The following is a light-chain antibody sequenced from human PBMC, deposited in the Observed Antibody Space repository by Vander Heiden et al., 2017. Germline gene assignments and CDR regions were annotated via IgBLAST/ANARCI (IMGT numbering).Light chain of an antibody. J-gene: IGKJ2*01. CDR3: QQRSNSYT. CDR1: QSVSSY. CDR2: DAS. Sequence: EIVLTQSPATLSLSPGERATLSCRASQSVSSYLAWYQQKPGQAPRLLIYDASNRATSIPARFSGSGSGTDFTLTISSLEPEDFAVYYCQQRSNSYTFGPGTKLEIK. V-gene: IGKV3-11*01.